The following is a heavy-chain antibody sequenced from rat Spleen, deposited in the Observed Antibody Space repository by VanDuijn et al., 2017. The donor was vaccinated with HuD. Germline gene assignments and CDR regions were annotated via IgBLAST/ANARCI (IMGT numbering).Heavy chain of an antibody. V-gene: IGHV3-3*01. J-gene: IGHJ2*01. CDR3: ARENIYYGFYYFDY. CDR2: INSAGGT. CDR1: DYSITSNY. Sequence: EVQLQESGPGLVKPSQSLSLTCSVTDYSITSNYWGWIRKFPGNKMEWMGYINSAGGTNYNPSLKSRISFTRDTSKNHFFLQVNSVATEDTATYYCARENIYYGFYYFDYWGQGVMVTVSS. D-gene: IGHD1-6*01.